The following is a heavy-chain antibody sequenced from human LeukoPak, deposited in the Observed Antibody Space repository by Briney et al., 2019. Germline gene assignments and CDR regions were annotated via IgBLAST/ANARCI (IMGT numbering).Heavy chain of an antibody. CDR3: ARGYGGWFDP. CDR1: GGSISSYY. Sequence: RPSETLSFTCTVSGGSISSYYWSWIRQPPGKGLEWIGYICYSGSTNYNPSLKSRVTISVDTSKNQFSLKLSSVTAADTAVYYCARGYGGWFDPWGQGTLVTVSS. CDR2: ICYSGST. V-gene: IGHV4-59*01. D-gene: IGHD4-23*01. J-gene: IGHJ5*02.